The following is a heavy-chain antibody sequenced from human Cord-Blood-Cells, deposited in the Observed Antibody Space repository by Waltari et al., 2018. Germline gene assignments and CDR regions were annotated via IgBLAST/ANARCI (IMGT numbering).Heavy chain of an antibody. CDR1: GYTLTELS. Sequence: QVQLVQSGAAVKKPGASVKVSCKVSGYTLTELSMHWVRQAPGKGLEWMGGFDPEDGETIYAQKYQGRVTMTEHTSTDTAYMELSSLRSEDTAVYYCAGTGYGSGSYPFDYWGQGTLVTVSS. CDR3: AGTGYGSGSYPFDY. J-gene: IGHJ4*02. D-gene: IGHD3-10*01. V-gene: IGHV1-24*01. CDR2: FDPEDGET.